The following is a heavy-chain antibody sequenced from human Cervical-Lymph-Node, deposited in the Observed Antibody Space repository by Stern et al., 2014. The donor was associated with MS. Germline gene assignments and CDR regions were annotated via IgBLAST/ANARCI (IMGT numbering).Heavy chain of an antibody. Sequence: QVQLVQSEAEVRKAGSTVKVSCKASGWTFTYLYLPWVRHAPGQPLEWMGRIIPYNGNPKYAPKFQDRVSITRETSLTTTVMEMTGLTSEDTAMYYCTRSPLQQTGLDDWYFDVWGRGTLVTVS. CDR3: TRSPLQQTGLDDWYFDV. D-gene: IGHD1/OR15-1a*01. CDR1: GWTFTYLY. CDR2: IIPYNGNP. V-gene: IGHV1-45*02. J-gene: IGHJ2*01.